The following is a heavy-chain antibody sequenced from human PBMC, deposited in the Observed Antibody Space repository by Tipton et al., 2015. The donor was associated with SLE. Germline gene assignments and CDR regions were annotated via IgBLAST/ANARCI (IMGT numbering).Heavy chain of an antibody. CDR3: AGSKVTTARDSFDI. CDR1: DASMNSYF. V-gene: IGHV4-4*07. CDR2: FSLSDKN. J-gene: IGHJ3*02. D-gene: IGHD4-17*01. Sequence: GLVKPSETLSLTCNVSDASMNSYFWNWIRQPAGKGLEWIGRFSLSDKNNYNPSLQSRVTMSVDTSKSQFSLEVRSVTATDTAVYFCAGSKVTTARDSFDIWGPGTVVVVSP.